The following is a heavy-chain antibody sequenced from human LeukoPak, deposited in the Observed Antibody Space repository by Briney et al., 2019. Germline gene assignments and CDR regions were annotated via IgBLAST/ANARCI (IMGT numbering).Heavy chain of an antibody. Sequence: GGSLRLSCAASGFIFSSFEVNWVRQAPGKGLEWVSSSTSSDNIHYADAVKGRFTSSRDNAKNSVYLQMNSLRAEDTAVYYCARDRGSAAAGTWYYDMDVWGQGTTVTVSS. J-gene: IGHJ6*02. V-gene: IGHV3-48*03. CDR3: ARDRGSAAAGTWYYDMDV. CDR2: STSSDNI. D-gene: IGHD6-13*01. CDR1: GFIFSSFE.